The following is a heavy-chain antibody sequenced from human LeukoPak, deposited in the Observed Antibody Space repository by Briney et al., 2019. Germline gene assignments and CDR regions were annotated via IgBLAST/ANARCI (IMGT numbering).Heavy chain of an antibody. CDR3: ARVASYGWDWFNS. Sequence: PSETLSLTCAVYGGSFSGYYWSWIRQPPGKGLEWIGEINHSGSTNYNPSLKSRVTISVDTSKNQFSLKLSSVTAADTAVYYCARVASYGWDWFNSWGKGTLVTVSS. CDR1: GGSFSGYY. V-gene: IGHV4-34*01. D-gene: IGHD5-18*01. CDR2: INHSGST. J-gene: IGHJ5*01.